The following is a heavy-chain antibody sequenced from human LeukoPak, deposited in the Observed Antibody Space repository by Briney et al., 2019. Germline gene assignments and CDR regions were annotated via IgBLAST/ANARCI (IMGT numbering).Heavy chain of an antibody. Sequence: QPGGSLRLSCAASGFTFSSYGMSWVRQAPGKGLEWVSYIRSSSSVMYYADSVKGRFTISRDNAKSSLYLQMSSLRDEDTALYSCAIARGYNHGPQDYYFDYWGQGTLVTVSS. CDR2: IRSSSSVM. V-gene: IGHV3-48*02. CDR1: GFTFSSYG. CDR3: AIARGYNHGPQDYYFDY. J-gene: IGHJ4*02. D-gene: IGHD5-18*01.